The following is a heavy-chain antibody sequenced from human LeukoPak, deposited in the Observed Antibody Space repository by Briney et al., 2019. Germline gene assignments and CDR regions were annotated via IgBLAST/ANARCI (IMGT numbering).Heavy chain of an antibody. D-gene: IGHD1-26*01. CDR3: ARVLRLAGATKGEYYFDY. CDR1: GGTFSSYT. V-gene: IGHV1-69*02. J-gene: IGHJ4*02. CDR2: IIPILGIA. Sequence: GASVKVSCKASGGTFSSYTISWVRQAPGQGLEWMGRIIPILGIANYAQKFQGRVTITADKSTSTAYMELSSLRSEDTAVYYCARVLRLAGATKGEYYFDYWGQGTLVTVSS.